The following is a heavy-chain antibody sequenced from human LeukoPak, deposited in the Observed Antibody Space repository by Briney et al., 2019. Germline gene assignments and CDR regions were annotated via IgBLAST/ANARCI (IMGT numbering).Heavy chain of an antibody. V-gene: IGHV1-69*04. Sequence: SVKVSCKASGGTFSSYAISWVRQAPGQGLEWMGRIIPILGIANYAQKFQGRVTITADKPTSTAYMELSSLRSEDTAVYYCARDRLGSSSWFSYYYGMDVWGQGTTVTVS. CDR3: ARDRLGSSSWFSYYYGMDV. J-gene: IGHJ6*02. D-gene: IGHD6-13*01. CDR2: IIPILGIA. CDR1: GGTFSSYA.